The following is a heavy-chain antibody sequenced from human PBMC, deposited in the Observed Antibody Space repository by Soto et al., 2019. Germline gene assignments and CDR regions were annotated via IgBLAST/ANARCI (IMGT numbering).Heavy chain of an antibody. Sequence: AASVKVSCKASGYTFTSYGISWVRQAPGQGLEWMGWISAYNGNTNYAQKLQGRVTMTTDTSTSTAYMELRSLRSDDTAVYYCARVYDSSGYSYGPPDYWGQGTLVTVSS. V-gene: IGHV1-18*04. D-gene: IGHD3-22*01. CDR1: GYTFTSYG. CDR3: ARVYDSSGYSYGPPDY. J-gene: IGHJ4*02. CDR2: ISAYNGNT.